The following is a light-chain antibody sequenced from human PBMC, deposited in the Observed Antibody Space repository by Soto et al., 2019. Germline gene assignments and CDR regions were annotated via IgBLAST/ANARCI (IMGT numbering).Light chain of an antibody. CDR1: SSDVGGYSY. J-gene: IGLJ1*01. V-gene: IGLV2-14*03. Sequence: QSVLTQPASVSGSPGQSVTISCTGTSSDVGGYSYVSWYQQHPGTAPKLMIYDVTSRPSGVSNRFSGSTFGNTASLTISGLQAEDEADYYCSSYTSISTLSVFGTGTKLTVL. CDR2: DVT. CDR3: SSYTSISTLSV.